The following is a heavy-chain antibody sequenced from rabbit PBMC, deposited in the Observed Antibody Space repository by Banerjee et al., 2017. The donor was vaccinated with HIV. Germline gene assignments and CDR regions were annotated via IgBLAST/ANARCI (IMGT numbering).Heavy chain of an antibody. Sequence: QEQLKETGGGLVQPGGSLTLTCTASGFSFSSSYWICWVPQAPGKGLEWIGCIYTGDGNTYYANWANGRFTISKTSSTVDLQMTSLTAADTATYFCARDLPISGGYSFDLWGPGTLVTVS. J-gene: IGHJ4*01. V-gene: IGHV1S45*01. CDR1: GFSFSSSYW. D-gene: IGHD1-1*01. CDR3: ARDLPISGGYSFDL. CDR2: IYTGDGNT.